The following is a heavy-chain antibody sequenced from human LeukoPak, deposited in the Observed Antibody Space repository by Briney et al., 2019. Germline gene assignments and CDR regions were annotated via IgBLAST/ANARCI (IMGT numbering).Heavy chain of an antibody. CDR1: GFTFSSYS. CDR3: ARGLSSWGYYYGMDV. Sequence: GSLRLSCAASGFTFSSYSMTWVRQAPGKGLEWIGEINHSGSTNYNPSLKSRVTISVDTSKNQFSLKLSSVTAADTAVYYCARGLSSWGYYYGMDVWGQGTTVTVSS. D-gene: IGHD3-16*01. J-gene: IGHJ6*02. V-gene: IGHV4-34*01. CDR2: INHSGST.